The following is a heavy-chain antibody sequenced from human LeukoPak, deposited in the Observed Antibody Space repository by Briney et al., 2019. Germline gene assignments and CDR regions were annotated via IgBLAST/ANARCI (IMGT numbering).Heavy chain of an antibody. CDR2: FDPEDGET. CDR3: ARDPYDILTGYPFNYFDY. V-gene: IGHV1-24*01. CDR1: GYTLTELS. J-gene: IGHJ4*02. D-gene: IGHD3-9*01. Sequence: ASVKVSCKVSGYTLTELSMLWVRQAPGKGLEWMGGFDPEDGETIYAQKLQGRVTMTTDTSTSTAYMELRSLRSDDTAVYYCARDPYDILTGYPFNYFDYWGQGTLVTVSS.